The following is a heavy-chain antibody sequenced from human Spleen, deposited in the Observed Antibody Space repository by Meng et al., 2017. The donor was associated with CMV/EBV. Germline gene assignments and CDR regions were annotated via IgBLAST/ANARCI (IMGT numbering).Heavy chain of an antibody. CDR2: ISSSSSYI. D-gene: IGHD7-27*01. J-gene: IGHJ6*02. Sequence: GESLKISCAASGFTFSSYSMNWVRQAPGKGLEWVSSISSSSSYIYDADSVKGRFTISRDNAKNSLYLQMNSLRAEDTAVYYCARGANWGSRAQYATKPDGMDVWGQGTTVTVSS. V-gene: IGHV3-21*01. CDR1: GFTFSSYS. CDR3: ARGANWGSRAQYATKPDGMDV.